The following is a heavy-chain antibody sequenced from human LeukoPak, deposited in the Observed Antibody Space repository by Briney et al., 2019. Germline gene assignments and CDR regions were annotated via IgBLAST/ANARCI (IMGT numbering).Heavy chain of an antibody. J-gene: IGHJ4*02. CDR2: IKQGGSEK. Sequence: PGGSLRLSCAASGFTFSSYWMSWVRQAPGKGLEWVANIKQGGSEKYYVDSVKGRFTISRDDAKNSLYLQMNSLRAEDTAVYYCARGLYDSSGYYQDYWGQGTLVTVSS. V-gene: IGHV3-7*01. CDR1: GFTFSSYW. CDR3: ARGLYDSSGYYQDY. D-gene: IGHD3-22*01.